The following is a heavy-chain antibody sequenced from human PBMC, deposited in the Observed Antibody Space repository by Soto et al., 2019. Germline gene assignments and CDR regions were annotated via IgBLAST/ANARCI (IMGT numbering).Heavy chain of an antibody. CDR2: ISGRGGDT. J-gene: IGHJ3*02. CDR3: AHPRGYGVFDAYDI. V-gene: IGHV3-23*01. D-gene: IGHD4-17*01. Sequence: GGSLRLSCAASGFTFSIYAMSWVRQAPGEGLEWVSAISGRGGDTYYADSVKGRSTISRDNSMNALYLQMNSLRVEDTAVYYCAHPRGYGVFDAYDIWGQGTMVTVSS. CDR1: GFTFSIYA.